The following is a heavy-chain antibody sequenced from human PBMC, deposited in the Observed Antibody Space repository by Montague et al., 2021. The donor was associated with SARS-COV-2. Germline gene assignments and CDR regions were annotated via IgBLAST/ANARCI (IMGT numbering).Heavy chain of an antibody. CDR1: GFTFSSYA. CDR2: ISGSGGST. Sequence: SLRLSCAASGFTFSSYAMSWVRQAPGKGLEWVSAISGSGGSTYYADSVKGRFTISRENAKNSLYLQMNSLRAGDTAVYYCARGYSSGYYYYFDYWGQGTLVTVSS. D-gene: IGHD3-22*01. J-gene: IGHJ4*02. CDR3: ARGYSSGYYYYFDY. V-gene: IGHV3-23*01.